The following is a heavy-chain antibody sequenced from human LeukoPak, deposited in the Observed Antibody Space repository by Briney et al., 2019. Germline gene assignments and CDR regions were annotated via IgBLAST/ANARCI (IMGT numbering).Heavy chain of an antibody. CDR1: GFIFNDYW. V-gene: IGHV3-7*03. CDR3: ARALSA. CDR2: IKEDGSEI. D-gene: IGHD3-3*01. Sequence: PGGSLRLSCEASGFIFNDYWMHWVRQAPGKGLEWVANIKEDGSEIYYVDSVKGRFSISRDDAKNSLYLQMNSLRAEDTAVYYCARALSAWGQGTLVTVSS. J-gene: IGHJ4*02.